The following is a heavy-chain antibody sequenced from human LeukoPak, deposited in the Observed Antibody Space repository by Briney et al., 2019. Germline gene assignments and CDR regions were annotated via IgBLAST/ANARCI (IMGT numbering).Heavy chain of an antibody. Sequence: GGSLRLSCAASGFTFSHYLMHWVRQAPGKGLVWVPRINSDESNTNSYADSVKGRFIISRDSAKNTLYLQMNSLRAEDTAVYFCGRGGNGIDIWGQGTTVIVSS. CDR3: GRGGNGIDI. D-gene: IGHD2-8*01. CDR1: GFTFSHYL. J-gene: IGHJ3*02. CDR2: INSDESNT. V-gene: IGHV3-74*01.